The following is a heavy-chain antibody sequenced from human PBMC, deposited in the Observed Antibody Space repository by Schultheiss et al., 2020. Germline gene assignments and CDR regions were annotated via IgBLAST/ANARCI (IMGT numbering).Heavy chain of an antibody. Sequence: GGSLRLSCAASGFTFSSYSMNWVRQAPGKGLEWVANIKQDGSEKHYVDSVKGRFAISRDNAKSSLYLQMNSLRAEDTAVYYCIGSGKGSYWGQGTLVTVSS. J-gene: IGHJ4*02. CDR2: IKQDGSEK. D-gene: IGHD1-26*01. CDR3: IGSGKGSY. V-gene: IGHV3-7*01. CDR1: GFTFSSYS.